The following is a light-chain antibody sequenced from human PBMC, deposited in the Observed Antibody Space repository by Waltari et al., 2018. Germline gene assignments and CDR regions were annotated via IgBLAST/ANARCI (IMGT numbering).Light chain of an antibody. J-gene: IGLJ3*02. Sequence: QSALTHPASVSGSPGPSITLPCTASRGDIGSYNFVSWYQQEPGRAPKLIVYDVSQRPSGVSNRFSGSKSGNTASLTISGLQAEDEADYYCSSYTTTSSWVFGGGTKLTVL. V-gene: IGLV2-14*01. CDR1: RGDIGSYNF. CDR2: DVS. CDR3: SSYTTTSSWV.